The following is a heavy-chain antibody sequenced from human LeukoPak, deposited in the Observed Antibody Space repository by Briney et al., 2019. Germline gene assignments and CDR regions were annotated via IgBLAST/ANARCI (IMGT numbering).Heavy chain of an antibody. D-gene: IGHD3-10*01. CDR3: ARNSVRISITMVRGFTMDV. CDR2: INPNSGGT. CDR1: GYTFTGYY. Sequence: ASVKVSCKASGYTFTGYYMHWVREAPGQGLEWMGWINPNSGGTNYAQKFQGRVTMTRDTSISTACMELSRLRSDDAAVYYCARNSVRISITMVRGFTMDVWGKGTTVTVSS. J-gene: IGHJ6*04. V-gene: IGHV1-2*02.